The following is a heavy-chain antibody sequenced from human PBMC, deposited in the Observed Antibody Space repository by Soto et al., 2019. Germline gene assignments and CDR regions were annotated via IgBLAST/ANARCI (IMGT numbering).Heavy chain of an antibody. D-gene: IGHD3-22*01. J-gene: IGHJ4*02. CDR1: GYTFTTYA. CDR2: INVGNGNT. CDR3: AYDSSGYLDY. Sequence: VKVSCKASGYTFTTYAMHWVRQAPGQRLEWMGWINVGNGNTKYSQKFQGRVTITRDTSASTAHMELSSLRSEDTAVYYCAYDSSGYLDYWGQGTLVTVSS. V-gene: IGHV1-3*01.